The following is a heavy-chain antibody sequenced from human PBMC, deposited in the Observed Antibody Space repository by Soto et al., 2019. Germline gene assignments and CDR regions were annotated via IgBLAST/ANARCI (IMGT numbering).Heavy chain of an antibody. V-gene: IGHV1-2*07. Sequence: ASVKVSCKASGETFSDYYIHWGRQAPGQGLEWMGWINPNRGGTKYAPKFQVGVTMTRDTPITTAYMELSRLRSGDTAVYYCARERASAKREGLEFWAQGTLVPVSS. J-gene: IGHJ4*02. D-gene: IGHD1-26*01. CDR2: INPNRGGT. CDR1: GETFSDYY. CDR3: ARERASAKREGLEF.